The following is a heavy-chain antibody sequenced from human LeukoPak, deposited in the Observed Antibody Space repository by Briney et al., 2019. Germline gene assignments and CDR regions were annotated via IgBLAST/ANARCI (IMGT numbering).Heavy chain of an antibody. V-gene: IGHV4-34*01. Sequence: SETLSLTCAVYGGSFSGYYWSWIRQPPGKGLEWIGEVNHSGSTNYNPSLKSRVTISVDTSKNQFSLKLSSVTAADTAVYYCARARYYDSSGYPRGNRFDPWGQGTLVTVSS. J-gene: IGHJ5*02. CDR1: GGSFSGYY. CDR3: ARARYYDSSGYPRGNRFDP. CDR2: VNHSGST. D-gene: IGHD3-22*01.